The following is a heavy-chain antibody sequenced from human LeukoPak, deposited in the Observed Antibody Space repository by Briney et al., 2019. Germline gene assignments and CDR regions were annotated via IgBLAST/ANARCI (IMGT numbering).Heavy chain of an antibody. CDR2: ISAYNGNT. CDR1: GYTFTSYG. CDR3: ARVAYYDILTGPRAFDI. D-gene: IGHD3-9*01. V-gene: IGHV1-18*04. Sequence: ASVKVSCKASGYTFTSYGISWVRQAPGQGLEWMGWISAYNGNTNYAQKLQGRVTMTTDTSTSTAYMEPRSLRSDDTAVYYCARVAYYDILTGPRAFDIWGQGTMVTVSS. J-gene: IGHJ3*02.